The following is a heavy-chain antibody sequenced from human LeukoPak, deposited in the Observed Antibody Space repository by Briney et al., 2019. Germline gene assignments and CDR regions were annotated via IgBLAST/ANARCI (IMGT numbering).Heavy chain of an antibody. CDR2: ISSSGSTI. CDR1: GFTFSSYS. J-gene: IGHJ4*02. CDR3: AREPSGLGSGSYNY. Sequence: GGSLRLSCAASGFTFSSYSMNWVRQARGKGLEWVSSISSSGSTIYYADCVKGRFTISRDNAKNSLYLQMNSLRAEDTAVYYCAREPSGLGSGSYNYWGQGTLVTVSS. V-gene: IGHV3-48*04. D-gene: IGHD3-10*01.